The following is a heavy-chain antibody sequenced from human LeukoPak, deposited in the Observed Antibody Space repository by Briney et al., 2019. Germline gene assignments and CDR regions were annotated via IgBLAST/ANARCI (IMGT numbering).Heavy chain of an antibody. D-gene: IGHD2-2*01. CDR3: ARIAVPYCSSTSCYTFDY. CDR2: ISGSGGST. CDR1: GFTFSSYA. Sequence: GGSLRLSCAASGFTFSSYAMSWVRQAPGKGLEWVSAISGSGGSTYYADSVKGRFTISRDNSKNTLYLQMNSLRAEDTAVYYCARIAVPYCSSTSCYTFDYWGQGTLVTVSS. J-gene: IGHJ4*02. V-gene: IGHV3-23*01.